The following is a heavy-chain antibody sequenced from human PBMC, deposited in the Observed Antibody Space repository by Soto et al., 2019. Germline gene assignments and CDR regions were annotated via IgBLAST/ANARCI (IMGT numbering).Heavy chain of an antibody. J-gene: IGHJ4*02. Sequence: QVQLVQSGAEVKKPGASVKVSCKASGYTFTSYAMHWVRQAPGQRLEWMGWINAGNGNTKYSQKFQGRVTITRDTSTSTAYMELSSLRSADTAVYYCARGLDYDFWSGYYFWGQGTLVTVSS. V-gene: IGHV1-3*01. CDR3: ARGLDYDFWSGYYF. CDR1: GYTFTSYA. CDR2: INAGNGNT. D-gene: IGHD3-3*01.